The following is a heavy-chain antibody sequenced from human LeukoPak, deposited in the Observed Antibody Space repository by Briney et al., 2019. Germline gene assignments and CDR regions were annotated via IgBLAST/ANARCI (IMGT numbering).Heavy chain of an antibody. CDR1: GFTFSSYA. V-gene: IGHV3-23*01. J-gene: IGHJ1*01. CDR3: ANEAYFVVTSAEYFQN. D-gene: IGHD4-23*01. CDR2: ISGSGGST. Sequence: PGGSLRLSCAASGFTFSSYAMSWVRQAPGKGLEWVSAISGSGGSTDYADSVKGRFTISRDNSKNTLYVQMNSLRAEDTAIYYCANEAYFVVTSAEYFQNWGQGTLVTVSS.